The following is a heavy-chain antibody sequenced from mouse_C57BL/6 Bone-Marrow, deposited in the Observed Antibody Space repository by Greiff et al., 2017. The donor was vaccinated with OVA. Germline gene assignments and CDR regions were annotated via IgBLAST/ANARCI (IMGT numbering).Heavy chain of an antibody. J-gene: IGHJ1*03. CDR3: ARELYDYDVWYFDV. CDR2: ILPSIGRT. D-gene: IGHD2-4*01. V-gene: IGHV15-2*01. Sequence: QVQLQQSGSELRSPGSSVKLSCKDFDSEVFPIAYMSWVRQKPGHGFEWIGGILPSIGRTIYGEKFEDKATLDADTLSNTAYLELNSLTSEDSAIYYCARELYDYDVWYFDVWGTGTTVTVSS. CDR1: DSEVFPIAY.